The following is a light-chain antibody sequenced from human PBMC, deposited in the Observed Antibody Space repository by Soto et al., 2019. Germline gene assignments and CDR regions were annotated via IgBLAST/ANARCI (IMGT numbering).Light chain of an antibody. Sequence: DIQMTQSPSSLSASVGDTVTFTCRASQSISEYLNWYQQKPGKAPRLLIYAASNLDNGVPSRFSGSGSGTTFTLTIRSLQPEDFATYYCQQSYSFPRTFGQATKVEV. J-gene: IGKJ1*01. CDR2: AAS. V-gene: IGKV1-39*01. CDR1: QSISEY. CDR3: QQSYSFPRT.